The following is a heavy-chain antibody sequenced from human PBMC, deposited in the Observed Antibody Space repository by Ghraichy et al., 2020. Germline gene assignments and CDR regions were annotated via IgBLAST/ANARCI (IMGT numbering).Heavy chain of an antibody. D-gene: IGHD2-15*01. CDR1: GFTFSSYS. CDR2: ISSSSSYI. V-gene: IGHV3-21*01. CDR3: ARGPDIVGRHY. Sequence: LSLTCAASGFTFSSYSMNWVRQAPGKGLEWVSSISSSSSYIYYADSVKGRFTISRDNAKNSLYLQMNSLRAEDTAVYYCARGPDIVGRHYWGQGTLVTVSS. J-gene: IGHJ4*02.